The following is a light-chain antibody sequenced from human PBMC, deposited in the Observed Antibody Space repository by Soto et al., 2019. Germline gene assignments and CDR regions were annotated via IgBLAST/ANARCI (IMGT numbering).Light chain of an antibody. V-gene: IGKV1-5*03. CDR3: QQYNSYSPT. J-gene: IGKJ1*01. CDR2: KAS. CDR1: QSISVW. Sequence: DIQMTQGPSTLSASVGDRVTITCRASQSISVWLAWYQQKAGKAPNLLIYKASRLESGVPSRFSGSGSETEFTLTISGLQPGDSATYYCQQYNSYSPTFGQGTKVDIK.